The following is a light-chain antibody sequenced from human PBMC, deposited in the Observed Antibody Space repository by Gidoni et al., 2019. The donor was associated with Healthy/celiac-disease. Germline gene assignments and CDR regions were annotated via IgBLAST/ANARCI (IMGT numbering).Light chain of an antibody. Sequence: EIVMTQSPATLSVSPGERATLSCRASQSVSSNLVWYQQKPGQAPRLLIYGASTRATGIPARFSGSGSGTEFTLTISSLQSEDFAVYYCQQYNNWPPLTFGGXTKVEIK. J-gene: IGKJ4*01. V-gene: IGKV3-15*01. CDR1: QSVSSN. CDR3: QQYNNWPPLT. CDR2: GAS.